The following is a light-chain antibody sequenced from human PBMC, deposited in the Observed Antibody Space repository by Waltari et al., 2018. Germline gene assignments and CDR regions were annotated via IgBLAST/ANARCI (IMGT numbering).Light chain of an antibody. J-gene: IGKJ1*01. Sequence: EIVLTQSPGTLSLSPGERATLPCRASQSVSSSYLAWYQQKPGQAPRLLIYGASSRATGIPDRFSGSGSGTDFTLTISRLEPEDFAVYYCQQGETFGQGTKVEIK. CDR2: GAS. V-gene: IGKV3-20*01. CDR3: QQGET. CDR1: QSVSSSY.